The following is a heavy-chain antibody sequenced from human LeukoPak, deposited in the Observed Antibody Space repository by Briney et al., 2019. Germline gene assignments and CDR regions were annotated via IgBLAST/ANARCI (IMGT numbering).Heavy chain of an antibody. Sequence: GGSLRLSCAASEFTLGSYAMSWVRQAPGEGLEWVSGISANGASTHYAESVRGRFIISRDNSKNTLYLQMNSLRAGDTALYFCAKYHNPDSTGPFHWGQGTLVTVSS. CDR1: EFTLGSYA. V-gene: IGHV3-23*01. CDR2: ISANGAST. J-gene: IGHJ4*02. D-gene: IGHD3-22*01. CDR3: AKYHNPDSTGPFH.